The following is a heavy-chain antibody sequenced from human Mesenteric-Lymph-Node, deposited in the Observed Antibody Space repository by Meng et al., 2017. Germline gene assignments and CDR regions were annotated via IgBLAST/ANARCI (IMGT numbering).Heavy chain of an antibody. V-gene: IGHV4-4*02. Sequence: PSGTLSLTCAGSGGLDSSRNWWSWVRQPPVKVLEWIWEIYCNGRTNYNPSLKSRVTMSIDKSKNQFSLNLSSVTAADTAVYYCARVGQWLPIDYWGQGTLVTVSS. J-gene: IGHJ4*02. CDR3: ARVGQWLPIDY. D-gene: IGHD6-19*01. CDR2: IYCNGRT. CDR1: GGLDSSRNW.